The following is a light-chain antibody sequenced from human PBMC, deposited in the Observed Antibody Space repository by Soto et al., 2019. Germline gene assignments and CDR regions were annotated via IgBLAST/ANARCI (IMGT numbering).Light chain of an antibody. V-gene: IGLV1-47*01. J-gene: IGLJ3*02. Sequence: QSVLTQPPSASGTPGQRVIISCSGSSSNIGSNYVYWYQQLPGTAPKLLIYRNFQRPSGVPDRFSGSKSGSSASLAISGLRSEDEADYYCAAWDDSLGGLFGGGTKLTVL. CDR1: SSNIGSNY. CDR2: RNF. CDR3: AAWDDSLGGL.